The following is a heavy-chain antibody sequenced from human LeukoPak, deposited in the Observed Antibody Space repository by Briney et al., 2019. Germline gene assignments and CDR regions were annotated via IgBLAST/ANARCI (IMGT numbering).Heavy chain of an antibody. J-gene: IGHJ6*04. V-gene: IGHV3-7*03. CDR1: GFTFSSFW. CDR2: VKQDGGEK. Sequence: GGSVRLSCAASGFTFSSFWMSWVRQAPGKGLEWVANVKQDGGEKYYVDSVKGRFTISRDNAKNSLYLQMNSLRAEDTAVYYCARDQYCSGGTCYYFGLDVWGKGTTVTVSS. D-gene: IGHD2-15*01. CDR3: ARDQYCSGGTCYYFGLDV.